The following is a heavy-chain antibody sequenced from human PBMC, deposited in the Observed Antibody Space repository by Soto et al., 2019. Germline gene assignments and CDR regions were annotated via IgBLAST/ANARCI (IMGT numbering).Heavy chain of an antibody. CDR2: TIPAFGTA. CDR1: GAGDTFSNYG. D-gene: IGHD1-1*01. J-gene: IGHJ4*02. Sequence: QVHLVQSGAEVKSPGSAVKVSCKVSGAGDTFSNYGLNWMRQAPGQGLEWMGGTIPAFGTANYAQKFQGRVTITADTSTTTAYMELSSLRSAATAVYYCWRHDKTALPPLDSWGQGTLVSVSS. CDR3: WRHDKTALPPLDS. V-gene: IGHV1-69*06.